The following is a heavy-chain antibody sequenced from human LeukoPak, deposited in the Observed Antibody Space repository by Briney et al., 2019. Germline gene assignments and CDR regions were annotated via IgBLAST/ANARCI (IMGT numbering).Heavy chain of an antibody. J-gene: IGHJ4*02. D-gene: IGHD2-2*01. CDR1: GFTFGDYA. CDR2: IRSKPYGGTT. V-gene: IGHV3-49*03. CDR3: ARGGVYCSSVSCSVDY. Sequence: GGSLRLSCTASGFTFGDYAMSWFRQAPGKGLEWVGFIRSKPYGGTTENAASAKGRFTISRDDSKSIAYLQMNSLKTEDTAVYYCARGGVYCSSVSCSVDYWGQGILVTVSS.